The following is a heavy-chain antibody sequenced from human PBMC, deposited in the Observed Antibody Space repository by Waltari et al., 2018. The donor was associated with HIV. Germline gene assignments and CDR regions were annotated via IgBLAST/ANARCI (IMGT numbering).Heavy chain of an antibody. D-gene: IGHD4-17*01. J-gene: IGHJ4*02. V-gene: IGHV1-2*02. CDR3: ARETRFDGDYVKYIDF. Sequence: QVQLVQSGAEVKKPGASVKVSCTASGYTFTAFYIHWVRQAPGQGLEWMGGNKPNTGGTKYAQQFRGRVTMTRAPYINPVYMELRRLSSDDTATYYCARETRFDGDYVKYIDFWGQGALVTVSS. CDR1: GYTFTAFY. CDR2: NKPNTGGT.